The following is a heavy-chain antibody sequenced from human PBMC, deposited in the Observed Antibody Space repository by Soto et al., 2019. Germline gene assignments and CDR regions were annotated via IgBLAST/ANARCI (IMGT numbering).Heavy chain of an antibody. J-gene: IGHJ5*02. D-gene: IGHD6-19*01. CDR3: TKPRSSLQWPPFDP. CDR2: IFYSGST. V-gene: IGHV4-59*03. CDR1: GGSISNYY. Sequence: TSETLSLTCTVSGGSISNYYWSWIRQPPGKGLEWIGYIFYSGSTKYNPSLKSRATISIDTSRNTLYLQMNSLRIEDTGVYYCTKPRSSLQWPPFDPWGHGTLVTVSS.